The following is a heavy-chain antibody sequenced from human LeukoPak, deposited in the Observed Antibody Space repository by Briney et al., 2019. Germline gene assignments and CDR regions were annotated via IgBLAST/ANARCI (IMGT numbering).Heavy chain of an antibody. CDR2: INDYNGNT. J-gene: IGHJ6*02. Sequence: ASVKVSCKASGYTFTSYGISWVRQAPGQELEWMGWINDYNGNTNDAQKLQGRVTMTTDTSTSTAYMELRSLRSDATAVYYCARVMQKMERLPCYYYGMYVCGQGATGT. V-gene: IGHV1-18*01. CDR3: ARVMQKMERLPCYYYGMYV. D-gene: IGHD1-1*01. CDR1: GYTFTSYG.